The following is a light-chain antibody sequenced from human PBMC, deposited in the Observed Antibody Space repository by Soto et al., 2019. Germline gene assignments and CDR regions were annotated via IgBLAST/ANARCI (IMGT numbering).Light chain of an antibody. Sequence: QSVLTQPPSVSGAPGQTVTISCTGSSSNIGAEYDVNWYRQSPGMAPQLLIFGTSDRPSGVPDRISGSKSGISASLAISGLQAEDKSTYFCQSYDTTLSGSVFGGGTKLTVL. CDR1: SSNIGAEYD. CDR3: QSYDTTLSGSV. CDR2: GTS. J-gene: IGLJ3*02. V-gene: IGLV1-40*01.